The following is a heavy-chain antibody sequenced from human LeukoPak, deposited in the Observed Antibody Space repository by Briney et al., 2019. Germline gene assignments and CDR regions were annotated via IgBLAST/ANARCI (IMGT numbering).Heavy chain of an antibody. V-gene: IGHV3-48*04. D-gene: IGHD4-17*01. CDR2: ISSSSSTI. CDR1: GFTFSSYS. Sequence: PGGSLRLSCAASGFTFSSYSMNWVRQAPGKGLEWVSYISSSSSTIYYADSVKGRFTISRDNAKNSLYLQMNSLRAEDTAVYYCARDPDYGAFDIWGQGTMVAVSS. CDR3: ARDPDYGAFDI. J-gene: IGHJ3*02.